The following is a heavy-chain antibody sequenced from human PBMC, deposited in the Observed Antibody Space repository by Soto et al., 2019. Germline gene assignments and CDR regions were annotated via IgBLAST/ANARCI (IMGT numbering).Heavy chain of an antibody. CDR3: AKVGANIAVTAPFDY. CDR1: GYSFTSYW. Sequence: GESLKISCKGSGYSFTSYWISWVRQMPGKGLEWMGRIDPSDSYTNYSPSFQGHVTISADKSISTAYLQMNSLRAEDTALYYCAKVGANIAVTAPFDYWGQGTQVTVSS. V-gene: IGHV5-10-1*01. J-gene: IGHJ4*02. CDR2: IDPSDSYT. D-gene: IGHD6-19*01.